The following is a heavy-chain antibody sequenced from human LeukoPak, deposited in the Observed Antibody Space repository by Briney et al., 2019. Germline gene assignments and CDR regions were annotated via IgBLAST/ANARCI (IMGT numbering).Heavy chain of an antibody. V-gene: IGHV3-23*01. Sequence: GGSLRLSCTASGFTFSSYAMSWVRQAPGKGLEWVSSISGSGGSSYYEDSVKGRFTISRDNSKNTLYLQMNSLRAEDTAAYYCAKGDYPYTFDQWGQGTLVTVSS. CDR1: GFTFSSYA. CDR2: ISGSGGSS. D-gene: IGHD4-17*01. CDR3: AKGDYPYTFDQ. J-gene: IGHJ4*02.